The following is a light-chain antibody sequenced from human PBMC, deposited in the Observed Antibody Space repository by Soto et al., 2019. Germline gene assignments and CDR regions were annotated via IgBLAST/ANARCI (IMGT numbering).Light chain of an antibody. CDR1: SSDVGGYNY. CDR3: CSYRSSITLGGV. CDR2: DVS. Sequence: QSVLTQPASVSGSPGQSITISCTGTSSDVGGYNYVSWYQQHPGKAPKLVLYDVSNRPSGISNRFSGSKSGNTATLTISGLEAEDEADYFCCSYRSSITLGGVFGGGTKLTVL. J-gene: IGLJ2*01. V-gene: IGLV2-14*03.